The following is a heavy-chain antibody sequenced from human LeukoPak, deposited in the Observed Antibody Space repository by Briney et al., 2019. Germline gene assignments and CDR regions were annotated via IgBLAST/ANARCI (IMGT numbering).Heavy chain of an antibody. D-gene: IGHD1-26*01. CDR2: IWSGGTDK. J-gene: IGHJ4*02. Sequence: GGSLRLSCAASGFTFSNYGMHWVRQAPGKGLEWVAVIWSGGTDKYYADSVKGRFTVSRDNSKNTLYLQMNSLRAEDTAVYYCGKRLTSWELEYWGQGTLVTVSS. CDR1: GFTFSNYG. CDR3: GKRLTSWELEY. V-gene: IGHV3-30*02.